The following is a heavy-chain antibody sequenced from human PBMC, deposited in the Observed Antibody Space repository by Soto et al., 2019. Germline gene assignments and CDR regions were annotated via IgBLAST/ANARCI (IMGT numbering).Heavy chain of an antibody. CDR1: GFTFSSYG. J-gene: IGHJ5*02. V-gene: IGHV3-33*01. CDR3: ARDNPHGLNYYGSGSGDNWFDP. Sequence: GGSLRLSCAASGFTFSSYGMHWVRQAPGKGLEWVAVIWYDGSNKYYADSVKGRFTISRDNSKNTLYLQMNSLRAEDTAGYYCARDNPHGLNYYGSGSGDNWFDPWGQGTLVTVSS. D-gene: IGHD3-10*01. CDR2: IWYDGSNK.